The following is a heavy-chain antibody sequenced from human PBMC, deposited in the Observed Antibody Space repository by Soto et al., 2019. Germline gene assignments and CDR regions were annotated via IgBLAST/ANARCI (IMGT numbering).Heavy chain of an antibody. D-gene: IGHD3-10*01. CDR2: INAGNGNT. V-gene: IGHV1-3*01. Sequence: QVQLVQSGAEVKKPGASVKVSCKASGYTFTSYAMHWVRQAPGQRLEWMGWINAGNGNTKYSQKFQGRVTITRDTSASTAYMELSRLRSEDTAVYYCARGVLLWFGELLNFDYWGQGTLVTVSS. CDR3: ARGVLLWFGELLNFDY. CDR1: GYTFTSYA. J-gene: IGHJ4*02.